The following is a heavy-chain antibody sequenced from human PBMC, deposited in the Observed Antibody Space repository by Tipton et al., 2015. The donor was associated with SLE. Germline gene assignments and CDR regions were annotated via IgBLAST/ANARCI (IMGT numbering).Heavy chain of an antibody. J-gene: IGHJ4*02. CDR1: GGSLSSYY. V-gene: IGHV4-59*08. CDR3: ARHFSGSYSFDY. Sequence: TLSLTCTVFGGSLSSYYWGWIRQPTGKGLEWIGQIHSSGSTSYNPSPKSRVSISVDMSKNQVALKLSSVTAADTALYYCARHFSGSYSFDYWGQEKLVTVSS. CDR2: IHSSGST. D-gene: IGHD1-26*01.